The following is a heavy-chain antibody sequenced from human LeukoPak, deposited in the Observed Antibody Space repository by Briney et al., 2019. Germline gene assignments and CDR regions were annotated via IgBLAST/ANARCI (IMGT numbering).Heavy chain of an antibody. CDR2: IYPHDSNV. V-gene: IGHV5-51*01. D-gene: IGHD2/OR15-2a*01. CDR1: GYIFSNYW. J-gene: IGHJ4*02. CDR3: TRREYNDYWTPYPF. Sequence: GESLKISCKTSGYIFSNYWIAWVRQPPGKGLEWMGIIYPHDSNVKYSPSFQGHVTISVDKSVSTAYLQWNTLKASDTATYFCTRREYNDYWTPYPFWGQGTQVTVSS.